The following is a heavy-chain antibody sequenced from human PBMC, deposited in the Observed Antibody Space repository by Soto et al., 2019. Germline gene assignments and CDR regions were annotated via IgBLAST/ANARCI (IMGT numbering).Heavy chain of an antibody. CDR3: ARGFVTIFGVVKNYFDY. CDR1: GGSFSGYY. CDR2: INHSGST. J-gene: IGHJ4*02. Sequence: SETLSLTCAVYGGSFSGYYWSWIRQPPGKGLEWIGEINHSGSTNYNPSLKSRVTISVDTSKNQFSLKLSSVTAADTAVYYCARGFVTIFGVVKNYFDYWGQGTLVTVS. V-gene: IGHV4-34*01. D-gene: IGHD3-3*01.